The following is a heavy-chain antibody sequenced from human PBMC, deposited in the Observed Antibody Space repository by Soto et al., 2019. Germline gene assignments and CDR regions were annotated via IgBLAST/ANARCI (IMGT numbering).Heavy chain of an antibody. Sequence: QVQLVQSGAEVKKPGASVKVSCKASGYTFTSYDINWVRQATGQGLEWMGWMNPNSGNTGYAQKFQGRVTMTRNTAISTVYMELSSLRSEDTAVYYCARGDSSQYYYYYYGMDVWGQGTTVTVSS. D-gene: IGHD6-13*01. CDR1: GYTFTSYD. CDR2: MNPNSGNT. V-gene: IGHV1-8*01. CDR3: ARGDSSQYYYYYYGMDV. J-gene: IGHJ6*02.